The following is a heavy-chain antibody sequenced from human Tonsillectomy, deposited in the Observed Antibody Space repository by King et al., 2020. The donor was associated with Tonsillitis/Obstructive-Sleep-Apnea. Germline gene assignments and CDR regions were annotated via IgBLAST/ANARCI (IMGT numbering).Heavy chain of an antibody. Sequence: QLVQSGAEVKKPGSSVKVSCKASGDSFRTYGISWVRQAPGQGLEWMGVINPIFGTAKYAQNFQGRVNITADESTDTVYMELSSLRSEDTAVYYCGREGLEQLVRPKYYYYMDVWGKGTTVTVSS. CDR2: INPIFGTA. J-gene: IGHJ6*03. CDR1: GDSFRTYG. D-gene: IGHD6-6*01. V-gene: IGHV1-69*12. CDR3: GREGLEQLVRPKYYYYMDV.